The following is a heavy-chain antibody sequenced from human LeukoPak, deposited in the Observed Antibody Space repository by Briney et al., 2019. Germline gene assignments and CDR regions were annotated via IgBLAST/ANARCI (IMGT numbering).Heavy chain of an antibody. CDR2: TYYRSRWYN. Sequence: SQTLSLTCAISGDSVSNNSAAWNWIRQSPSRGLEWLGRTYYRSRWYNYYGLSVKGRATIKSDTSKNQFSLHLNSVTPEDTALYYCAREHSSGNGWFDPWGQEILVTVSS. CDR1: GDSVSNNSAA. D-gene: IGHD6-19*01. V-gene: IGHV6-1*01. CDR3: AREHSSGNGWFDP. J-gene: IGHJ5*02.